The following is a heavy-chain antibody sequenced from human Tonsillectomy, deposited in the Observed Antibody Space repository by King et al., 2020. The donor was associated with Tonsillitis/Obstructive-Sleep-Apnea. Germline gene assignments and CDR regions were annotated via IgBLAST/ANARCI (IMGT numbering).Heavy chain of an antibody. D-gene: IGHD5-18*01. V-gene: IGHV5-51*01. Sequence: QLVQSGAEVKKPGESLKISCKGSGYSFTSYWIGWVRQIPGKGLEWMGIIYPGDSDTRYSPSFQGQVTISADKSISTAYLQWSSLKASDTAMYYCARQYDARRYSYGLFDYWGQGTLVTVSS. CDR1: GYSFTSYW. CDR3: ARQYDARRYSYGLFDY. CDR2: IYPGDSDT. J-gene: IGHJ4*02.